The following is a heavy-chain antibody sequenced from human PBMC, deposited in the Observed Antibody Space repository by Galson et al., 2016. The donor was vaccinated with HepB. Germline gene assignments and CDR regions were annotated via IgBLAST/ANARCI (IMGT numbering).Heavy chain of an antibody. V-gene: IGHV6-1*01. CDR3: VRAAAGFDF. D-gene: IGHD6-13*01. Sequence: CAISGDSVSSNSADWNWIRQSPSRGLEWLGRTYYRSKWYNDYAVSVKSRRSINPDTYKNQFSLKLNSVNPEDTAVYYCVRAAAGFDFWGQGTLGTVSS. J-gene: IGHJ4*02. CDR1: GDSVSSNSAD. CDR2: TYYRSKWYN.